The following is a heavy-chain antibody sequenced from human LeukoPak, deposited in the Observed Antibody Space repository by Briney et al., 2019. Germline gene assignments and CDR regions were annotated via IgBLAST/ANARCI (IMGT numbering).Heavy chain of an antibody. Sequence: HPGGSLRLSCAASGFTFSNYAMSWVRQAPGKGLEWVSVISGSGGSTYYADSVKGRFTISRDNSKNTLYVQVNSLGTEGTAAYYCAKGSYYDSSGSFYFDYWGQGTLVTVSS. CDR2: ISGSGGST. V-gene: IGHV3-23*01. CDR3: AKGSYYDSSGSFYFDY. CDR1: GFTFSNYA. D-gene: IGHD3-22*01. J-gene: IGHJ4*02.